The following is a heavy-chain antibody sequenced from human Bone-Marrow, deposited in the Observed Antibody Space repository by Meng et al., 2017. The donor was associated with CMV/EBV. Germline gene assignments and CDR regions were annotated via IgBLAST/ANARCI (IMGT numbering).Heavy chain of an antibody. CDR3: ARSPRAFDI. Sequence: GESLKISCAASGFTFSSYSMNWVRQAPGKGLEWVSSISSSSSYISYADSVKGRFTISRDNAKNSLYLQMNSLRAEDTAVYYCARSPRAFDIWGQGTRVTGSS. CDR1: GFTFSSYS. J-gene: IGHJ3*02. CDR2: ISSSSSYI. V-gene: IGHV3-21*01.